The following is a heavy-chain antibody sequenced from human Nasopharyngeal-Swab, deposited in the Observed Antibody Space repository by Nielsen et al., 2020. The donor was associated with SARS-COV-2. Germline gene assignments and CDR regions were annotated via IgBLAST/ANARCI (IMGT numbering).Heavy chain of an antibody. CDR3: ASNSTSWYGSAFDI. J-gene: IGHJ3*02. V-gene: IGHV4-59*01. CDR2: IYYSGST. D-gene: IGHD2-2*01. CDR1: GGSISSYY. Sequence: GSLRLSCTVSGGSISSYYWSWIRQPPGKGLEWIGYIYYSGSTNYNPSLKSRVTISVDTSKNQFSLKLTSVTAVDTAVYYCASNSTSWYGSAFDIWGQGTMVTVSS.